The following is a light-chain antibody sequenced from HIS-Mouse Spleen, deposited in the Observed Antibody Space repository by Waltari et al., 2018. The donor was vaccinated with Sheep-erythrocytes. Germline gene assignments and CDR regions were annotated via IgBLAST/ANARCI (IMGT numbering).Light chain of an antibody. V-gene: IGKV2-28*01. CDR1: QSLLHSNGYNY. J-gene: IGKJ1*01. CDR2: LGS. CDR3: MQALQTPWT. Sequence: DIVMTQSPLSLPVTPGEPASISCRSSQSLLHSNGYNYLDWYLQKPGQSPHLLIYLGSNRASGVPDRFSGSGSGTDFTLRISRVEAEDVGVYYCMQALQTPWTFGHGTKVEFK.